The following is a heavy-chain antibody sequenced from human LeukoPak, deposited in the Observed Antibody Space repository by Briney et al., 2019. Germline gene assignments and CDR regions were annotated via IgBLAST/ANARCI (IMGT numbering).Heavy chain of an antibody. D-gene: IGHD3-16*01. CDR2: IWYDGSDK. CDR3: ARDRVLHYFDY. CDR1: GCTFSSHG. V-gene: IGHV3-33*01. Sequence: GRSLRLSCAASGCTFSSHGMHWVRQAPGKGLEWVAVIWYDGSDKYYADSVKGRFTISRDNSKNTLYLQMTSLRADDTAVYYCARDRVLHYFDYWGQGALVTVSS. J-gene: IGHJ4*02.